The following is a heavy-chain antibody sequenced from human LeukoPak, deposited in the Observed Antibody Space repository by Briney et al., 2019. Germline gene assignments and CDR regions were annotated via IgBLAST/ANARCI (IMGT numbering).Heavy chain of an antibody. J-gene: IGHJ4*02. CDR2: INPNSGGT. Sequence: GASVKVSCKASGYTFTGYYMHWVRQAPGQGLEWMGWINPNSGGTNYAQKFQGRVTMTRDTSISTAYMELSRLRSDDTAVYYCARDPSMWYSSSWHLFDYWGQGTLVTVSS. D-gene: IGHD6-13*01. V-gene: IGHV1-2*02. CDR3: ARDPSMWYSSSWHLFDY. CDR1: GYTFTGYY.